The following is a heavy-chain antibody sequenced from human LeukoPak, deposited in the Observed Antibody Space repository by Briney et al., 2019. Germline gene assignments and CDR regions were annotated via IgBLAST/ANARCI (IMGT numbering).Heavy chain of an antibody. CDR1: GYTLTSYD. J-gene: IGHJ6*03. Sequence: GASVEVSCKASGYTLTSYDINWVRQATGQGLEWMGWMNPNSGNTGYAQKFQGRVTMTRNTSISTAYMELSSLRSEDTAVYYCARGGSSTIIYYYYYMDVWGKGTTVTISS. CDR3: ARGGSSTIIYYYYYMDV. V-gene: IGHV1-8*01. D-gene: IGHD2-2*01. CDR2: MNPNSGNT.